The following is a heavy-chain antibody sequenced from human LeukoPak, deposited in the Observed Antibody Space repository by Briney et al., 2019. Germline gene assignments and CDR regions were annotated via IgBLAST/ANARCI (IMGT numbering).Heavy chain of an antibody. CDR3: ARGDYYDSSGEWYFDL. J-gene: IGHJ2*01. Sequence: GGSLRLSCAASRFTFSSYGVHWVRQAPGKGLEWVAVIWYDGTNKYYADSVKGRFTTSRDNSKNTLYLQMKSLRAEDTAVYFCARGDYYDSSGEWYFDLWGRGTLVTVSS. CDR1: RFTFSSYG. CDR2: IWYDGTNK. D-gene: IGHD3-22*01. V-gene: IGHV3-33*01.